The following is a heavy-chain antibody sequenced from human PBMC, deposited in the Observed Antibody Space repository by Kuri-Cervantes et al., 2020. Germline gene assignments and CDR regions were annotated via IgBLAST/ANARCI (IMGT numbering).Heavy chain of an antibody. CDR1: GYSISSGYY. J-gene: IGHJ4*02. Sequence: SETLSLTCAVSGYSISSGYYWGWVRQPPGKGLEWIGTIYYSGSTYYHPSLKSRVTMSVDTSKNQFSLKLSSVTAADTAMYYCARSFYCTNGIRPFDYWGQGTLVTVSS. V-gene: IGHV4-38-2*01. CDR3: ARSFYCTNGIRPFDY. CDR2: IYYSGST. D-gene: IGHD2-8*01.